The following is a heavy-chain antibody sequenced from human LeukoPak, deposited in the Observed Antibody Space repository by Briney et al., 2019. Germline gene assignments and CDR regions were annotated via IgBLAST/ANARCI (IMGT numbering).Heavy chain of an antibody. D-gene: IGHD3-10*01. CDR3: TRDRQLEWFYL. J-gene: IGHJ5*01. CDR1: GDSISRSSYY. Sequence: SEILSLTCSVSGDSISRSSYYWGWIRQPPGEGLEWIGTIYYDGSTYHNPSLKSRVTISVDASKNQFSLKLRSVTAADTAVYYCTRDRQLEWFYLWGQGTLVTVSS. CDR2: IYYDGST. V-gene: IGHV4-39*07.